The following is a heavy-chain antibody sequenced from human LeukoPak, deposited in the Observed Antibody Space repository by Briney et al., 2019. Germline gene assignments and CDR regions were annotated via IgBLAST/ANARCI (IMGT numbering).Heavy chain of an antibody. V-gene: IGHV4-61*02. CDR2: IYTSGST. Sequence: SQTLSLTCTVSGGSISSGRYYGSWIRQPAGKGLEWIGRIYTSGSTNYNPSLKSRVTISVDTSKNQFSLKLSSVTAADTAVYYCARLGYCGGDCYFWGQGTLVTVSS. CDR3: ARLGYCGGDCYF. J-gene: IGHJ4*02. CDR1: GGSISSGRYY. D-gene: IGHD2-21*02.